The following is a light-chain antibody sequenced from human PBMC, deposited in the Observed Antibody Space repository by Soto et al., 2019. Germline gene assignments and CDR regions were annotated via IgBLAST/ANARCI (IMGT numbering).Light chain of an antibody. CDR3: QQYNNWPPSIT. V-gene: IGKV3-11*01. J-gene: IGKJ5*01. CDR1: QSVSSY. Sequence: EIVLTQSPATLSLSPGERATLSCRASQSVSSYLACYQQKPGQAPRLLIYDASNRATGIPARFSGSGSGTDFTLTTSSLEPEDFAVYYCQQYNNWPPSITFGQGTRLEIK. CDR2: DAS.